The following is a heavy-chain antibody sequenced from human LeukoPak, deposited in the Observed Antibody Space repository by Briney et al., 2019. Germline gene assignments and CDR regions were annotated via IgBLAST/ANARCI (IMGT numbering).Heavy chain of an antibody. V-gene: IGHV4-61*08. CDR3: ARIMYSSGRYYMDV. J-gene: IGHJ6*03. D-gene: IGHD6-19*01. CDR2: IYYSGST. CDR1: GGSISSGAYY. Sequence: PSQTLSLTCAVSGGSISSGAYYWSWIRQPPGKGLEWIGYIYYSGSTNYNPSLKSRVTISVDTSKNQFSLKLRSVTAADTAVYYCARIMYSSGRYYMDVWGKGTTVTVSS.